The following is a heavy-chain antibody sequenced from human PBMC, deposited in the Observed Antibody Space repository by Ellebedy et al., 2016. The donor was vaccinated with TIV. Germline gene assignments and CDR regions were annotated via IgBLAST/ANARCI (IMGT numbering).Heavy chain of an antibody. CDR2: ISGGSSTI. Sequence: EGSLRLSCAASGFTFSTYNMNWVRQAPGKGLEWVSYISGGSSTIDYEDSVKGRFTISRDNANKSLYLQMNSLRDEDTAVYYCARSLGRRNYFDYWGQGTLVTVSS. D-gene: IGHD6-25*01. CDR3: ARSLGRRNYFDY. CDR1: GFTFSTYN. V-gene: IGHV3-48*02. J-gene: IGHJ4*02.